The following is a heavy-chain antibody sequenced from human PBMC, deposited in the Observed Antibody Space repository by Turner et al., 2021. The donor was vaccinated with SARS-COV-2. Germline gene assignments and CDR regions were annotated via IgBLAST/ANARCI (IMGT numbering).Heavy chain of an antibody. V-gene: IGHV1-69*10. CDR3: AREIPIQRGAFDI. CDR2: IIPILGIT. D-gene: IGHD2-2*02. J-gene: IGHJ3*02. Sequence: QVQLVQSGAEVQKPGSSVKVSCKASGGTFSSNAINWVRQAPGQGLEWMGGIIPILGITNYAQKFQGRVTITADKSTSTAYMELSSLRSEDTAVYYCAREIPIQRGAFDIWGQGTTVTVSS. CDR1: GGTFSSNA.